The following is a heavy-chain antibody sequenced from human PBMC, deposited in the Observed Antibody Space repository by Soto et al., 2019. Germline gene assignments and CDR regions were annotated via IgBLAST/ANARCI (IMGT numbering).Heavy chain of an antibody. Sequence: NPSETLSLTCAVYGGSFSGYYWSWIRQPPGKGLEWIGEINHSGSTNYNPSLKSRVTISVDTSKNQFSLKLSSVTAADTAVYYCARVGIAAAGTVRVHYYYGMDVWGQGTTVTVSS. CDR1: GGSFSGYY. CDR2: INHSGST. D-gene: IGHD6-13*01. CDR3: ARVGIAAAGTVRVHYYYGMDV. J-gene: IGHJ6*02. V-gene: IGHV4-34*01.